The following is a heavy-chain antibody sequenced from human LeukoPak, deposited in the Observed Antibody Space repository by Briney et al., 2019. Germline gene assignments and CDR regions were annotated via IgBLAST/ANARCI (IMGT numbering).Heavy chain of an antibody. V-gene: IGHV3-21*01. D-gene: IGHD2-2*01. Sequence: GGSLRLSCAASGFTFSSYSMNWVRQAPGKGLEWVSSISSSSSYIYYADSVKGRFTISRDNAKNSLYLQMNSLRAEDTAVYYCARGAIVVVPAAPGTDYWGQGTLVTVSS. J-gene: IGHJ4*02. CDR3: ARGAIVVVPAAPGTDY. CDR2: ISSSSSYI. CDR1: GFTFSSYS.